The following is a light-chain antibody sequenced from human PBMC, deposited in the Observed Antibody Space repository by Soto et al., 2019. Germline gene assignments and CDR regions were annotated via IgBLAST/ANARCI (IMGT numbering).Light chain of an antibody. CDR2: AAS. Sequence: DIQVTQSPSTLSASVGDRVTISFRASQSISSWLAWYQQKPGKAPKLLIYAASSLQSGVPSRFSGSGSGTDFTLTISSLQPEDFATYYCQQSYSTRWTFGQGTKVDI. CDR3: QQSYSTRWT. V-gene: IGKV1-39*01. J-gene: IGKJ1*01. CDR1: QSISSW.